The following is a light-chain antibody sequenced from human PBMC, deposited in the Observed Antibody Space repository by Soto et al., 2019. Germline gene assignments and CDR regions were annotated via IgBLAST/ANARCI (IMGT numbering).Light chain of an antibody. J-gene: IGKJ4*01. V-gene: IGKV3-15*01. CDR3: QQYNYWPPLT. CDR1: QSVSSN. CDR2: GAS. Sequence: VVTTQSPATLSVSPGERATLSCRASQSVSSNLAWYQQKPGQAPRLLIYGASTRATGIPARFSGSGSGTEFTLTISSLQSEDFAVYYCQQYNYWPPLTFGGGTKVDIK.